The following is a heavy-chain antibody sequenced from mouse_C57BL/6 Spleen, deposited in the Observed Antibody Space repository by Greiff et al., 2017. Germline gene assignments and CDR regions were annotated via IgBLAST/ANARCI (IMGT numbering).Heavy chain of an antibody. V-gene: IGHV1-19*01. J-gene: IGHJ2*01. Sequence: VQLQQSGPVLVKPGASVKMSCKASGYTFTDYYMNWVKQSHGKSLEWIGVINPYNGGTSYNQKFKGKATLTVDKSSSTAYMELNSLTSEDSAVYYCARYLLRSYYFDYWGQGTTLTVSS. D-gene: IGHD1-1*01. CDR2: INPYNGGT. CDR1: GYTFTDYY. CDR3: ARYLLRSYYFDY.